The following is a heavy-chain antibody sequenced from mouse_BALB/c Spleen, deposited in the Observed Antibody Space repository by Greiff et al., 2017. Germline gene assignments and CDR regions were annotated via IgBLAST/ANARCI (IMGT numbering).Heavy chain of an antibody. CDR2: IYPGDGDT. V-gene: IGHV1-80*01. Sequence: GQRVESGAELVRPGSSVKISCKASGYAFSSYWMNWVKQRPGQGLEWIGQIYPGDGDTNYNGKFKGKATLTADKSSSTAYMQLSSLTSEDSAVYFCARGDYGNDFDYWGQGTTLTVSS. J-gene: IGHJ2*01. CDR3: ARGDYGNDFDY. CDR1: GYAFSSYW. D-gene: IGHD2-1*01.